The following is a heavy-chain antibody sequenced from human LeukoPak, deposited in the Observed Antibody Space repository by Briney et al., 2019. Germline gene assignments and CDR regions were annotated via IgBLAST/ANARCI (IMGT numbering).Heavy chain of an antibody. V-gene: IGHV4-59*11. CDR2: VFDSGRT. D-gene: IGHD5-18*01. Sequence: SETLSLTCTVSGGSMTTHHWNWIRQTPGKGLEWLGYVFDSGRTKENPSLKSRVTLSADTSKNQLSLRLSSVTAADTAVYYCTTIKRGNIFGYFDFCGQGILVTVSS. CDR3: TTIKRGNIFGYFDF. CDR1: GGSMTTHH. J-gene: IGHJ4*02.